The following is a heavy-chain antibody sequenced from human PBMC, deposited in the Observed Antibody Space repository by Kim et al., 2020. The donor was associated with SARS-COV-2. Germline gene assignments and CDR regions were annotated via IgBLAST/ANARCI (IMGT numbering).Heavy chain of an antibody. D-gene: IGHD3-9*01. Sequence: YYADSGKGPVTISRDNSKNPLYLQMNSLRAEDTAVYYCAKLTAYYYYMGVWGKGTPVTVSS. CDR3: AKLTAYYYYMGV. V-gene: IGHV3-23*01. J-gene: IGHJ6*03.